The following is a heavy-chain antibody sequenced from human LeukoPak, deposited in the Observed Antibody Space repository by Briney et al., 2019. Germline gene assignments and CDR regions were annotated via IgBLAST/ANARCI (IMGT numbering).Heavy chain of an antibody. CDR1: TFTFSTYC. J-gene: IGHJ4*02. D-gene: IGHD4-11*01. V-gene: IGHV3-74*01. Sequence: PGGSLRLSCAASTFTFSTYCMNWVRQVPGKGLVWLSQISNDGRSTSYADSVKGRFTISRDNTKNTLYLQMNSLRAEQTAVYYWAREDSTTVTFYFDYWGLGTMVAVSS. CDR3: AREDSTTVTFYFDY. CDR2: ISNDGRST.